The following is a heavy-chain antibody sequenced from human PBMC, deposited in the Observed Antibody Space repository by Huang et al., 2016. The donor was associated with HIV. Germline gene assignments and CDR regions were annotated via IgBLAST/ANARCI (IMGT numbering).Heavy chain of an antibody. Sequence: QVQLQQWGAGLLKPSETLSLTCAVYGVSLSNYFWGRMRQPPGKGLEWIGEINHSGSTNYNPSLKSRVTISLDTAKNQFSLRLKSVTAADTAVFYCARGLSSGSRKDAFDIWGQGTMVTVSS. CDR1: GVSLSNYF. V-gene: IGHV4-34*02. D-gene: IGHD1-26*01. CDR3: ARGLSSGSRKDAFDI. CDR2: INHSGST. J-gene: IGHJ3*02.